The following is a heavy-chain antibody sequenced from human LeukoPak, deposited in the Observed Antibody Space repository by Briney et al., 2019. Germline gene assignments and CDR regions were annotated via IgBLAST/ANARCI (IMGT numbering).Heavy chain of an antibody. D-gene: IGHD5-24*01. CDR1: GFTFSSYE. V-gene: IGHV3-48*03. CDR3: ASPPSMALYY. Sequence: PGGSLRLSCAASGFTFSSYEMNWVRQAPGKGLEWVSYISSSGSTIYYADSVKGRFTISRDNAKNSLYLQMNSLRAEDTAVCYCASPPSMALYYWDQGTLVTVSS. J-gene: IGHJ4*02. CDR2: ISSSGSTI.